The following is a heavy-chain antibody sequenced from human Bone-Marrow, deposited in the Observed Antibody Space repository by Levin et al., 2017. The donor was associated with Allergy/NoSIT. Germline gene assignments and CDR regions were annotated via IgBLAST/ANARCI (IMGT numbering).Heavy chain of an antibody. Sequence: GESLKISCKASGYTFTSYYMHWVRQAPGQGLEWMGIINPSGGSTSYAQKFQGRVTMTRDTSTSTVYMELSSLRSEDTAVYYCASERCSSTSCYHLPMDGWGKGTTVTVSS. CDR3: ASERCSSTSCYHLPMDG. J-gene: IGHJ6*03. V-gene: IGHV1-46*01. D-gene: IGHD2-2*01. CDR1: GYTFTSYY. CDR2: INPSGGST.